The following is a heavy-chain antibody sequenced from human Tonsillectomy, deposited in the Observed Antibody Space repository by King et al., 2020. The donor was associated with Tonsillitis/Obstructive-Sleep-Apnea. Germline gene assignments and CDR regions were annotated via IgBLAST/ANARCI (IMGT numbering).Heavy chain of an antibody. CDR1: GFTFSSYA. CDR3: ARGETAMAKNWFDP. D-gene: IGHD5-18*01. V-gene: IGHV3-30*04. J-gene: IGHJ5*02. CDR2: MSYDGNNK. Sequence: HVQLVESGGGVVQPGRSLRLSCAASGFTFSSYAMHWVRQAPGKGLEWVTVMSYDGNNKYYADSVKGRFTISRDNSKNTLYLQMNSLRAEDTAVYYCARGETAMAKNWFDPWGQGTLVNVSS.